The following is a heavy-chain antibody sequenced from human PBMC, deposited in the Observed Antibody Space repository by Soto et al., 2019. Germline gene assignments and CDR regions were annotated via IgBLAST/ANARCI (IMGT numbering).Heavy chain of an antibody. CDR2: MNPNSGDT. Sequence: QVQLVQSGAEVKKPGASVKVSCRASGYSFTSYDINWVRQATGQGLEWMGWMNPNSGDTGYAQKFQGRLTMTRDTSISTAYMELSILRSEDTAIYYCARPSDVATSHFYFFTMDVWGQGTTVTVSS. D-gene: IGHD5-12*01. CDR1: GYSFTSYD. J-gene: IGHJ6*02. V-gene: IGHV1-8*01. CDR3: ARPSDVATSHFYFFTMDV.